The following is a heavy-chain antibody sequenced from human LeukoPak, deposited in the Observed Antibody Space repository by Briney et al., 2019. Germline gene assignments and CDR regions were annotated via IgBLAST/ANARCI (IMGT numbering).Heavy chain of an antibody. CDR1: GYTFTSYG. CDR2: ISAYNGNT. J-gene: IGHJ5*02. CDR3: ARSEYSSSSVNWFDP. V-gene: IGHV1-18*01. Sequence: ASVKVSCKASGYTFTSYGISWVRQAPGQGLEWMGWISAYNGNTNYAQKLQGRVTMTTDTSTSTAYMELRSLRSDDTAVYYCARSEYSSSSVNWFDPWGQGTLVTVSP. D-gene: IGHD6-6*01.